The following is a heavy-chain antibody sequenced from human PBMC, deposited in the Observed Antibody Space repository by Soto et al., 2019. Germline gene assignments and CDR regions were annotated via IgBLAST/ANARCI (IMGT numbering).Heavy chain of an antibody. CDR1: GGSFSGYY. V-gene: IGHV4-34*01. D-gene: IGHD2-8*01. Sequence: QVQLQQWGAGLLKPSETLSLTCAVYGGSFSGYYWSWIRQPPGKGLEWIGEINHSGSTNYNPSLKSRVTISVDTSKNQFSLKLSSVTAADTPVYYCAEGVRKWLHAFDIWGQGTMVTVSS. J-gene: IGHJ3*02. CDR3: AEGVRKWLHAFDI. CDR2: INHSGST.